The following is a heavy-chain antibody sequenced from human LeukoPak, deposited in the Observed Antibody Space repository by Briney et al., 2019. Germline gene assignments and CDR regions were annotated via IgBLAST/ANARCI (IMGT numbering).Heavy chain of an antibody. CDR2: IYYSGST. J-gene: IGHJ4*02. Sequence: SQTLSLTCTVSGGSISSGGYYWSWIRQHPGKGLEWIGYIYYSGSTYYNPSLKSRVTISVDTSKNQFSLKLSSVTAADTAVYYCARGPGTALVRGGLYWGQGTLVTVSS. V-gene: IGHV4-31*03. CDR1: GGSISSGGYY. CDR3: ARGPGTALVRGGLY. D-gene: IGHD5-18*01.